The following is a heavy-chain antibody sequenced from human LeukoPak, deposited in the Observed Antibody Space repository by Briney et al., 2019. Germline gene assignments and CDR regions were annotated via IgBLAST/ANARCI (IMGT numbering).Heavy chain of an antibody. CDR1: GGPLSSYY. J-gene: IGHJ6*04. Sequence: KPLETLSPTCTVSGGPLSSYYWSWIRQPPGEGLGWIGYIYYSGSTNYNPSLKSRVTISVDTSKNQFSLKLSSVTAADTAVYYCAREPSTWIGMDVWGKGTTVTVSS. CDR3: AREPSTWIGMDV. D-gene: IGHD5-12*01. CDR2: IYYSGST. V-gene: IGHV4-59*01.